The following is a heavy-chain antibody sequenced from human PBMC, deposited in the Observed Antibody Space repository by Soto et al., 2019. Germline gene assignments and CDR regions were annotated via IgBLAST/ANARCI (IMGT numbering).Heavy chain of an antibody. D-gene: IGHD3-10*01. CDR3: ARSRNYYGSGDY. J-gene: IGHJ4*02. CDR1: GDSVSNGDYY. Sequence: QAQLQESGPGLVKPSETLSLTCTVSGDSVSNGDYYWSWLRQPPGKGLEWIGYIYYTGDTNYNPSLKSRVTISVDTSKSQFSLKLTSITAADTAVHYCARSRNYYGSGDYWGQGTLVTVSS. V-gene: IGHV4-61*08. CDR2: IYYTGDT.